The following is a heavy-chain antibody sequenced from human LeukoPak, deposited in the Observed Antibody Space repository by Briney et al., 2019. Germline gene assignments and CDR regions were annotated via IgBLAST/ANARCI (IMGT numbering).Heavy chain of an antibody. D-gene: IGHD2-15*01. CDR2: IYTGGST. J-gene: IGHJ6*02. Sequence: GVSLRRSCTSSGITVNRNYKSWVPQAPGKGLEGVSFIYTGGSTSYAGTFKVRFTISRDNSNNTLYLQMISLRVKGTAAYYCARGLMVVAATHNYYYGMEVWGQGTTVTVSS. CDR1: GITVNRNY. V-gene: IGHV3-66*01. CDR3: ARGLMVVAATHNYYYGMEV.